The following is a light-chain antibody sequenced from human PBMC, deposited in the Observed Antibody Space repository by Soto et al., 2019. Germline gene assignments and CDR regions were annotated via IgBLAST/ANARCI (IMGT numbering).Light chain of an antibody. CDR1: SIYVGSYNR. V-gene: IGLV2-18*02. CDR3: SSFTSTSTYV. Sequence: QSVLTQPPSVSGSPGQSVAISCSGTSIYVGSYNRVSWYHQPPGTAPKVMIYEVSNRPSGVPDRFSGSKSGNTASLTISGLQAEDEADYYCSSFTSTSTYVFGTGTKVTVL. J-gene: IGLJ1*01. CDR2: EVS.